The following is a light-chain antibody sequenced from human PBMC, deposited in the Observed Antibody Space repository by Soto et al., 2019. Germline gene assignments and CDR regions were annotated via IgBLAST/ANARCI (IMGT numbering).Light chain of an antibody. CDR3: QQYNNLPPIP. CDR1: QSVNNK. Sequence: IVMNQSPATLSVSTEERLTLHCRASQSVNNKVAWYQQKPGQAPRLLIFGASTRATGIPARFSGSGSVTEFTLTINSLQSEDFAVYYCQQYNNLPPIPFGQGTRLEIK. V-gene: IGKV3-15*01. CDR2: GAS. J-gene: IGKJ5*01.